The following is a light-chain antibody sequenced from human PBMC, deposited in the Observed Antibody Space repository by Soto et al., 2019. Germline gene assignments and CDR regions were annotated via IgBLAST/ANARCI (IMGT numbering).Light chain of an antibody. V-gene: IGKV1-33*01. CDR1: HDITSY. CDR2: DAS. CDR3: ERCDYLRI. J-gene: IGKJ3*01. Sequence: DIQMTQSPSSLSASVRDRVTITCQASHDITSYLNWYQHKPGKAPKLLIYDASILEAGVPSRFSGSGSGTDFTFTISSLQPDDVASYYCERCDYLRIFGPGTTVDLK.